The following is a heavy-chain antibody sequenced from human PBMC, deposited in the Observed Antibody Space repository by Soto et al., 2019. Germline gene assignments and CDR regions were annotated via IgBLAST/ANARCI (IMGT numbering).Heavy chain of an antibody. CDR2: ISGSGGST. CDR1: GFTFSNYA. Sequence: EAQLLESGGGLVQPGGSLRLSCAASGFTFSNYAMSWVRQAPGKGLEWVSAISGSGGSTYYADSVKGRVTISRDSSKNTLYLHMNSLRAEDTAVYYCAKGGGSCCFDCWGQGTLVTVSS. CDR3: AKGGGSCCFDC. V-gene: IGHV3-23*01. J-gene: IGHJ4*02. D-gene: IGHD2-15*01.